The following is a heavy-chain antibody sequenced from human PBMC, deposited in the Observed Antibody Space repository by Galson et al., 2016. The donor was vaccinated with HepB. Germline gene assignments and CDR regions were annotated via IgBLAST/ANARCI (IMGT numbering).Heavy chain of an antibody. D-gene: IGHD6-19*01. CDR2: IDPSGGRT. J-gene: IGHJ3*02. Sequence: SVKVSCKASGHTFTSYYMHWVRQAPGQGPEWMGIIDPSGGRTSYAQKFQGRVTMTRDTSTSTLYMELSGLISEDTAVYYCARGGLPQWPHRPGGFDIWGQGTMVTVSS. CDR3: ARGGLPQWPHRPGGFDI. V-gene: IGHV1-46*01. CDR1: GHTFTSYY.